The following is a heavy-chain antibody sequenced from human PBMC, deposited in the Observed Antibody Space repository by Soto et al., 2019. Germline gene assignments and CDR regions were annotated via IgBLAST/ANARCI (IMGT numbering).Heavy chain of an antibody. CDR3: ARDLYDILTGYYSHNWFDP. CDR2: ISSSSSYI. J-gene: IGHJ5*02. D-gene: IGHD3-9*01. Sequence: GGSLRLSCAASGFTFSSYIMNWVCQAPGKGLVWVSSISSSSSYIYYADSVKGRFTISRDNAKNSLYLQMNSLRAEDTAVYYCARDLYDILTGYYSHNWFDPWGQGTLVTVSS. CDR1: GFTFSSYI. V-gene: IGHV3-21*01.